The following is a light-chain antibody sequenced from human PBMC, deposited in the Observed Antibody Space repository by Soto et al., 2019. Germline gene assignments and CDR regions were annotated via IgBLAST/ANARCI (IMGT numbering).Light chain of an antibody. CDR3: QQYNSYS. CDR2: VAS. V-gene: IGKV1-5*02. Sequence: DIQMTQSPSSLSASVGDEVTIICRASQTIMTYLNWYQLKPGKAPRRLIYVASNLQSGVPSRFSGSGSGTEFTLTISSLQPDDFATYYCQQYNSYSFGQGTKVDIK. CDR1: QTIMTY. J-gene: IGKJ1*01.